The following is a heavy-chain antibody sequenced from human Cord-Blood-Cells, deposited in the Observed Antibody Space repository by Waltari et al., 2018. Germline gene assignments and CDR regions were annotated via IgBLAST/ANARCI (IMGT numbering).Heavy chain of an antibody. CDR3: ARASGSWVTGYFDL. CDR2: IYSGGST. V-gene: IGHV3-53*01. Sequence: EVQLVESGGGLIQPGGSLRRSCAASGFTVSSNYMSWVRRAPGKGWEWVSVIYSGGSTYYADSVKGRFTISRDNSRNARYLQMKSLRAEDTAVYYCARASGSWVTGYFDLWGRGTLVTVSS. CDR1: GFTVSSNY. J-gene: IGHJ2*01. D-gene: IGHD2-21*02.